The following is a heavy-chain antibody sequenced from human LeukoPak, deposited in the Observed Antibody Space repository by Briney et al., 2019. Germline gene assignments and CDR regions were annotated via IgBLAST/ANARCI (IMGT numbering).Heavy chain of an antibody. V-gene: IGHV3-23*01. Sequence: GGSLRLSCAASGLTFSSYAMNWVRQAPGKGLEWVSAISGSGGSTYYADSVKGRFTISRDNSKNTLSLQMNSLTAEDTAVYYCAKYSNTWYDDFWGQGTLVTVSS. CDR2: ISGSGGST. D-gene: IGHD6-13*01. CDR3: AKYSNTWYDDF. J-gene: IGHJ4*02. CDR1: GLTFSSYA.